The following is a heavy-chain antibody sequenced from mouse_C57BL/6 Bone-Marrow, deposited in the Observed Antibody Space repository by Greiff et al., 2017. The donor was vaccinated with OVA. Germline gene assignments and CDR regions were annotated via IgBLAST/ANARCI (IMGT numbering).Heavy chain of an antibody. Sequence: EVKVVESGGGLVKPGGSLKLSCAASGFTFSDYGMHWVRQAPEKGLEWVAYISSGSSTIYYADTVKGRFTISRDNAKNTLFLQMTSLRSEDTAMYYCARPTVVDYYAMDYWGQGTSVTVSS. V-gene: IGHV5-17*01. D-gene: IGHD1-1*01. J-gene: IGHJ4*01. CDR3: ARPTVVDYYAMDY. CDR1: GFTFSDYG. CDR2: ISSGSSTI.